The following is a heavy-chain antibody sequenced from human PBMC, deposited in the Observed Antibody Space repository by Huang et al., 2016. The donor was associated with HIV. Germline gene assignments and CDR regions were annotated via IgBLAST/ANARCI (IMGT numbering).Heavy chain of an antibody. Sequence: EVQLVQSGAEVKKPGESLTISCTASGYTFTNYLIGWVRQMPGKGLDWSGIGCPCDSDTMYSPSAQGQVTMSGDKSVDTAYLHWSSLKASDTAIYYCAKFSHRRSTHESGFGSWGQGTLLSVSS. CDR1: GYTFTNYL. D-gene: IGHD3-16*01. J-gene: IGHJ5*02. CDR2: GCPCDSDT. V-gene: IGHV5-51*01. CDR3: AKFSHRRSTHESGFGS.